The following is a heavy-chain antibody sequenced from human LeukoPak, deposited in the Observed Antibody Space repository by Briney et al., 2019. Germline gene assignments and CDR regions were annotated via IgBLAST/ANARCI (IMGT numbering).Heavy chain of an antibody. CDR2: INAGNGNT. J-gene: IGHJ4*02. D-gene: IGHD5-12*01. V-gene: IGHV1-3*01. CDR3: ARGPIWSIVATIGGIDY. CDR1: GYTFTSYA. Sequence: GASVKVSCKASGYTFTSYAMHWVRQAPGQRLEWMGWINAGNGNTKYSQKFQGRVTITRDTSASTAYMELSSLRSEDTAVYYCARGPIWSIVATIGGIDYWGQGTLVTVSS.